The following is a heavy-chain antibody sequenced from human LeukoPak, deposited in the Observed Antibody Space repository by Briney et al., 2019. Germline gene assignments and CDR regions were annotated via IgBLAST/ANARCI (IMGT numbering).Heavy chain of an antibody. CDR3: ATVLDVWGSYRYASDY. J-gene: IGHJ4*02. V-gene: IGHV1-24*01. D-gene: IGHD3-16*02. CDR2: FDPEDGET. Sequence: GASVMVSCKASGYTFTELSMHWVRQAPGKGLEWMGGFDPEDGETIYAQKFQGRVTMTEDTSTDTAYMELSSLRSEDTAVYYCATVLDVWGSYRYASDYWGQGTLVTVSS. CDR1: GYTFTELS.